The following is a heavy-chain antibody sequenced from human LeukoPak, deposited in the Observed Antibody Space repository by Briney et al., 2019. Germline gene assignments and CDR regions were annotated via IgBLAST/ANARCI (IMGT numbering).Heavy chain of an antibody. CDR2: IYYSGST. V-gene: IGHV4-39*01. Sequence: PSETLSLTCTVSGGSISSSNYYWGWVRQPPGKGLEWIGSIYYSGSTYYNPSLKSRVTISVDTSKNQFSLKQSSVTAADTAVYYCARHGPIWMTPNYYYYYMDVWGKGTTVTVSS. CDR1: GGSISSSNYY. D-gene: IGHD1-1*01. CDR3: ARHGPIWMTPNYYYYYMDV. J-gene: IGHJ6*03.